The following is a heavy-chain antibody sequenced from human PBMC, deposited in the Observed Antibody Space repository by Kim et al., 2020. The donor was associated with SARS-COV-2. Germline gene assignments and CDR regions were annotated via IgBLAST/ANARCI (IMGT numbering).Heavy chain of an antibody. CDR1: GFTFDDYA. V-gene: IGHV3-9*01. J-gene: IGHJ6*02. Sequence: GGSLRLSCAASGFTFDDYAMHWVRQAPGKGLEWVSGISWNSGSIGYADSVKGRFTISRDNAKNSLYLQMNSLRAEDTALYYCAKQQGRWEPRPYYGMDVWGQGTTVTVSS. CDR3: AKQQGRWEPRPYYGMDV. CDR2: ISWNSGSI. D-gene: IGHD1-26*01.